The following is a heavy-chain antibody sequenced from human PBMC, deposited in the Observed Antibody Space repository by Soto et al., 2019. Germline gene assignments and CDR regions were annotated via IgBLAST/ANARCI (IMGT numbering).Heavy chain of an antibody. J-gene: IGHJ4*02. CDR1: GFTVSSYA. D-gene: IGHD6-19*01. Sequence: QVQLVESGGGVVQPGRSLRLSCAASGFTVSSYAMHWVRQAPGKGLEWVAVISYDGSNKYYADSVKGRFTISRDNSKNTLYMQMNSLRAEDTAVYYCERDREGGGLVISHYFDYWGQGTLVTVSS. CDR2: ISYDGSNK. CDR3: ERDREGGGLVISHYFDY. V-gene: IGHV3-30-3*01.